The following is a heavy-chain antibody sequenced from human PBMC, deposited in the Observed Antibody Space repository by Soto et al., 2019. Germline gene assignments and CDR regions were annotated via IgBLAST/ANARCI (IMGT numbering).Heavy chain of an antibody. J-gene: IGHJ6*03. Sequence: SETLSLTCAVYGGSFSGYYWSWIRQPPGKGLEWIGEINHSGSTNYNPSLKSRVTISVDTSKNQFSLKLSSVTAADTAVYYCARLVAAAGTGYYYSYMDVWGKGTTVTVSS. D-gene: IGHD6-13*01. V-gene: IGHV4-34*01. CDR2: INHSGST. CDR3: ARLVAAAGTGYYYSYMDV. CDR1: GGSFSGYY.